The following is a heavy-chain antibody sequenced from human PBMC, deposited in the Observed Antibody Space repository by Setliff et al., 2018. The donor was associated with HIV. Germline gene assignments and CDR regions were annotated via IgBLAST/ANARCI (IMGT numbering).Heavy chain of an antibody. CDR2: IYLDDDV. CDR1: GFSLAVTGVG. V-gene: IGHV2-5*02. J-gene: IGHJ4*01. CDR3: RHSTHYRHVYFDS. D-gene: IGHD3-10*01. Sequence: SGPTLVNPTQTLTLTCTFSGFSLAVTGVGVCWVRQPPGEGLEWLALIYLDDDVRYNPSLESRLTITKDTPKNQVVLTMSNMNPVDKATYFCRHSTHYRHVYFDSWGQGTLVTVSS.